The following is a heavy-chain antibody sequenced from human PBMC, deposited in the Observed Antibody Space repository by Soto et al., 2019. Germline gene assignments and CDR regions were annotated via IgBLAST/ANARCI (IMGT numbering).Heavy chain of an antibody. CDR1: GYAFTSYG. CDR2: ISAYNGNT. D-gene: IGHD6-6*01. J-gene: IGHJ6*02. V-gene: IGHV1-18*01. Sequence: ASVKVSCKASGYAFTSYGISWVRQAPGQGLEWMGWISAYNGNTNYAQKLQGRVTMTTDTSTDTAYIELRSLRSEDTAVYYCATPSIAARHSAWPNKYYYYNGMDAWGQGTTVTVSS. CDR3: ATPSIAARHSAWPNKYYYYNGMDA.